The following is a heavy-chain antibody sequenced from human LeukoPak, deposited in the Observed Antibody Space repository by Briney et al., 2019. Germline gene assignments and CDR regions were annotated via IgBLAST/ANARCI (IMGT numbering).Heavy chain of an antibody. Sequence: GRSLRLSCTASGFIFSNSGMHWVRQAPGKGLEWVAVISYDDNYKYYVDSVKGRFTISRDNSKNKLSLQMNSLRPEDSAIYYCARFWDYYGMDVWGQGTTVMVSS. D-gene: IGHD3-16*01. CDR2: ISYDDNYK. CDR3: ARFWDYYGMDV. J-gene: IGHJ6*02. CDR1: GFIFSNSG. V-gene: IGHV3-30*03.